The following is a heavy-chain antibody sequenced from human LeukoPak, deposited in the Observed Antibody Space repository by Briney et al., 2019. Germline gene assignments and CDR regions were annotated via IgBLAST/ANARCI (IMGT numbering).Heavy chain of an antibody. D-gene: IGHD3-22*01. CDR1: GFTFTSSA. J-gene: IGHJ4*02. CDR3: AAIKYYYGSSGHGDY. V-gene: IGHV1-58*01. Sequence: SVKVSCKASGFTFTSSAVQWVRQARGQRLEWIGWIVVGSGNTNYAQKFQGRVTITRDMSTSTAYMELSSLRSEDTAVYYCAAIKYYYGSSGHGDYWGQGTLVTVSS. CDR2: IVVGSGNT.